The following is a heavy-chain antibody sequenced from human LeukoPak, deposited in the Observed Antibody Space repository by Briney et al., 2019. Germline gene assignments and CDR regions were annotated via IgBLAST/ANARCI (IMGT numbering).Heavy chain of an antibody. CDR3: ARTYYDFWSGYYSLEGNPFDY. Sequence: GGSLRLACAASGFTFSSYSMNWVRQAPGKGLEWVSDISSSSSTIYYADSVKGRFTISRDNAKNSLYLEMNSLRAEDTAVYYCARTYYDFWSGYYSLEGNPFDYWGQGTLVTVSS. V-gene: IGHV3-48*01. CDR1: GFTFSSYS. CDR2: ISSSSSTI. D-gene: IGHD3-3*01. J-gene: IGHJ4*02.